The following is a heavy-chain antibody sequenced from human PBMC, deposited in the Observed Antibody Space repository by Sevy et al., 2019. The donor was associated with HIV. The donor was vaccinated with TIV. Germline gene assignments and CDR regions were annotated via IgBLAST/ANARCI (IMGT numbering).Heavy chain of an antibody. CDR2: ISGFSSYI. CDR3: ARDGGCTSTSCLLYFDY. CDR1: GFTFSTYT. J-gene: IGHJ4*01. V-gene: IGHV3-21*01. Sequence: GGSLRLSCAVSGFTFSTYTMNWVRQAPGKGLEWVSSISGFSSYIYYADSVKGRFTISRDNAKNSLYLQMNSLRAEDTAVYYCARDGGCTSTSCLLYFDYWAKEPWSPSPQ. D-gene: IGHD2-2*01.